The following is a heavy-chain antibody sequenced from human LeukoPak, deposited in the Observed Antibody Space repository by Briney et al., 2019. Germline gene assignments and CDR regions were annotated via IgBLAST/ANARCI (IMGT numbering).Heavy chain of an antibody. V-gene: IGHV4-39*01. CDR1: GGSFSGYY. CDR3: ARHYGP. D-gene: IGHD3-10*01. CDR2: ICGST. Sequence: PSETLSLTCAVYGGSFSGYYWGWIRQPPGKGLEWIGSICGSTYYNPSLKSRVTISVDTSKNQFSLKLNSVTAADTAVYYCARHYGPWGQGTLVTVSS. J-gene: IGHJ5*02.